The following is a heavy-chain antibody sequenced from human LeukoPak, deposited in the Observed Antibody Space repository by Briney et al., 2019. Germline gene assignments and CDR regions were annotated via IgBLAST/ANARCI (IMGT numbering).Heavy chain of an antibody. V-gene: IGHV1-8*01. J-gene: IGHJ4*02. CDR1: GYTFTGYD. CDR2: MNPNSGNT. D-gene: IGHD6-19*01. Sequence: GASVKVSCKASGYTFTGYDINWVRQATGQGLAWMGWMNPNSGNTGSAQKFQGRLTMTRNTSISTAYMELSSLRSEDTAVYYCARRSQAGGTGIGYWGQGTPVTVSS. CDR3: ARRSQAGGTGIGY.